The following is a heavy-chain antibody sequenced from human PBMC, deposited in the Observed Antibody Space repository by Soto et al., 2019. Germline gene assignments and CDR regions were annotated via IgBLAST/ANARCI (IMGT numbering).Heavy chain of an antibody. CDR2: ISAYNGNT. Sequence: VGSVKVSCKASGYTFTSYGISWVRQAPGQGLEWMGWISAYNGNTNYAQKLQGRVTMTTDTSTSTAYMELRSLRSDDTAVYYCARGRRIAVAGTRGWFDPWGQGTLVTVSS. D-gene: IGHD6-19*01. CDR1: GYTFTSYG. V-gene: IGHV1-18*01. CDR3: ARGRRIAVAGTRGWFDP. J-gene: IGHJ5*02.